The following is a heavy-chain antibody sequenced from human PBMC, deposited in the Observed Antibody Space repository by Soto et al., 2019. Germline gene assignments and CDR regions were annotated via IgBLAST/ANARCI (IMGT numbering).Heavy chain of an antibody. D-gene: IGHD2-21*02. CDR1: GGTFSSYT. V-gene: IGHV1-69*02. J-gene: IGHJ4*02. CDR2: IIPILAIA. CDR3: ARAVTEEPVDY. Sequence: QVQLVQSGAEVKKPGSSVKVSCKASGGTFSSYTISWVRQAPGQGLEWMGRIIPILAIANYAQKFQGRVTXTAXKSTSTAYMELSSLRSEDTAVYYCARAVTEEPVDYWGQGTLVTVSS.